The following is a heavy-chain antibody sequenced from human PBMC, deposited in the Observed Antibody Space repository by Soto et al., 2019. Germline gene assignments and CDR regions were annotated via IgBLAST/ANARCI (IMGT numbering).Heavy chain of an antibody. Sequence: QVQLVQSGAEVKKSGASVRISCKASGYTFKRHDINWVRQATGQGPEWIGWMNPNSGNTGYAQKFQGRVTMTRDSSITTAYMDLSSLTSEDTAIYYCAREGLYGSSQDNTFDFLGQGTMVTVSS. CDR3: AREGLYGSSQDNTFDF. V-gene: IGHV1-8*01. J-gene: IGHJ3*01. CDR1: GYTFKRHD. CDR2: MNPNSGNT. D-gene: IGHD6-19*01.